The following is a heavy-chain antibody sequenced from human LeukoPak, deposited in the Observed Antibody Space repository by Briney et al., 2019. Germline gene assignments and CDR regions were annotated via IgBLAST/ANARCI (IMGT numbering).Heavy chain of an antibody. CDR3: AKDSSGSYLGAFDI. D-gene: IGHD1-26*01. V-gene: IGHV3-9*01. Sequence: GRSLRLSCAASGLTFDDYAMHWVRQAPGKGLEWVSGISWNSGSIGYADSVKGRFTISRDNAKNSLYLQMNSLRAEDTALYYCAKDSSGSYLGAFDIWGQGTMVTVSS. CDR2: ISWNSGSI. CDR1: GLTFDDYA. J-gene: IGHJ3*02.